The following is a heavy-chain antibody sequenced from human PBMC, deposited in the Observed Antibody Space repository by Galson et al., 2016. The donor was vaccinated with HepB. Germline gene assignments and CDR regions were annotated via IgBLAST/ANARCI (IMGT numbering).Heavy chain of an antibody. CDR2: VYSNNIK. Sequence: SLRLSCATSGLRVGTTYMAWVRQSPGKGLEWVSIVYSNNIKHYADSVQGRFTISRDKSKNTVYLQLSSLRVEDTAVYYCARGCGGDCYGSGGWYFDLWGRGTLVSVSS. J-gene: IGHJ2*01. CDR3: ARGCGGDCYGSGGWYFDL. V-gene: IGHV3-53*01. D-gene: IGHD2-21*02. CDR1: GLRVGTTY.